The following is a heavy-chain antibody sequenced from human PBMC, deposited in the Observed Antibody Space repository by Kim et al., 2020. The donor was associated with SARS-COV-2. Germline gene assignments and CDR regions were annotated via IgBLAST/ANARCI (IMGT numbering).Heavy chain of an antibody. CDR3: ARSSSGWYWYFDL. D-gene: IGHD6-19*01. Sequence: SETLSLTCTVSGGSISSYYWSWIRQPPGKGLEWIGYIYYSGSTNYNPSLKSRVTISVDTSKNQFSLKLSSVTAADTAVYYSARSSSGWYWYFDLWGRGT. CDR2: IYYSGST. J-gene: IGHJ2*01. V-gene: IGHV4-59*13. CDR1: GGSISSYY.